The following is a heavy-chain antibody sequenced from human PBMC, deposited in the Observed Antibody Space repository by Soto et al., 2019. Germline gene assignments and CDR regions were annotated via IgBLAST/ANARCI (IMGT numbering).Heavy chain of an antibody. J-gene: IGHJ5*02. V-gene: IGHV3-11*01. D-gene: IGHD2-15*01. CDR2: MSSGGVSV. CDR3: ARASSQRDTWLDL. Sequence: QGQLVESGGGLVKPGGSLRLSCAASGFTFSDEYMSWIRQAPGKGLEWGSYMSSGGVSVYYADSVEGRFTISRENSKKSLYLQMNSLRADDTAVYYCARASSQRDTWLDLRGQGTLGTVS. CDR1: GFTFSDEY.